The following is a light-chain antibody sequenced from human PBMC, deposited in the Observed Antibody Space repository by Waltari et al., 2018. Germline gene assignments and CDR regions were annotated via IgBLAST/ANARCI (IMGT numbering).Light chain of an antibody. Sequence: QSALTQPASVSGSPGQSITISCTGTRSDVGGYNYVSWYQHYPGRAPKLMIYDVSYRPSGVANRFSGSKSGNTASLTSSGLQAEDEADYYCSSYRSSSPYVFGTGTKVTVL. CDR3: SSYRSSSPYV. J-gene: IGLJ1*01. CDR1: RSDVGGYNY. V-gene: IGLV2-14*03. CDR2: DVS.